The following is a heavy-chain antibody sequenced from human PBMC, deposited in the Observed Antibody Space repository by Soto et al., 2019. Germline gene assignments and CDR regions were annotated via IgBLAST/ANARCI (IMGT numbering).Heavy chain of an antibody. V-gene: IGHV1-18*01. J-gene: IGHJ3*02. CDR1: GYTFTSYG. CDR3: ASGYCSGGSCYVPDAFDI. D-gene: IGHD2-15*01. Sequence: ASVKVSCKASGYTFTSYGISWVRQAPGQGLEWMGWISAYNGNTNYAQKLQGRVTMTTDTSTSTAYMELRSLRSDDTAVYYCASGYCSGGSCYVPDAFDIWGQGTMVTVSS. CDR2: ISAYNGNT.